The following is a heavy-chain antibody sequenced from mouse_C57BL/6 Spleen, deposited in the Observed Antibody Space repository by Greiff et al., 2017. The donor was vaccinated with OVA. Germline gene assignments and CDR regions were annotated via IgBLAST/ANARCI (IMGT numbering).Heavy chain of an antibody. V-gene: IGHV1-76*01. CDR3: AREIGYYGSSRYYYAMDY. J-gene: IGHJ4*01. D-gene: IGHD1-1*01. Sequence: VQLQQSGAELVRPGASVKLSCKASGYTFTDYYINWVKQRPGQGLEWIARIYPGSGNTYYNEKFKGKATLTAEKSSSTAYMQLSSLTSEDSAVYFCAREIGYYGSSRYYYAMDYWGQGTSVTVSS. CDR2: IYPGSGNT. CDR1: GYTFTDYY.